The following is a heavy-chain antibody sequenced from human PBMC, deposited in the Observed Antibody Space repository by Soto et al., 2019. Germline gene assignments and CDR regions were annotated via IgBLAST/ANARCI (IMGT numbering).Heavy chain of an antibody. V-gene: IGHV4-30-2*01. D-gene: IGHD3-10*01. CDR1: GGSISSGGYS. CDR2: IYHSGST. CDR3: ARGGVHGYFDY. Sequence: LSLTCAVSGGSISSGGYSWSWIRQPPGKGLEWIGYIYHSGSTYYNPSLKSRVTISVDRSKNQFSLKLSSVTAADTAVYYCARGGVHGYFDYWGQGTLVTVSS. J-gene: IGHJ4*02.